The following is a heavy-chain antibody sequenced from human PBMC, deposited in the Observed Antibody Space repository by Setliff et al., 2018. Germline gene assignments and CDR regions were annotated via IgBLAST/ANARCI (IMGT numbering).Heavy chain of an antibody. J-gene: IGHJ4*02. Sequence: SLRLSCAASGFSFSSYAIHWVRQAPGKGLEWLTVISSDAMIKLYADSVKGRFTVSRDNSNNTVYLHLSSPRPEDTAVYYCARVSGYDTTGYSLLYWGQGTLVTVSS. CDR2: ISSDAMIK. CDR3: ARVSGYDTTGYSLLY. D-gene: IGHD3-22*01. CDR1: GFSFSSYA. V-gene: IGHV3-30*03.